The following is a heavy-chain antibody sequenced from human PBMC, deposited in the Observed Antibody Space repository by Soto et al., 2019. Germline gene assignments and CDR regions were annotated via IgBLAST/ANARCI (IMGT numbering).Heavy chain of an antibody. CDR1: GGSFSCYY. CDR2: INHSGST. J-gene: IGHJ4*02. CDR3: ARVNRAYCGGDCYSGYFDY. V-gene: IGHV4-34*01. D-gene: IGHD2-21*02. Sequence: SETLSLTCAVYGGSFSCYYWSWIRQPPGKGLEWIGEINHSGSTNYNPSLKSRVTISVDTSKNQFSLKLSSVTAADTAVYYCARVNRAYCGGDCYSGYFDYWGQGTLVTVSS.